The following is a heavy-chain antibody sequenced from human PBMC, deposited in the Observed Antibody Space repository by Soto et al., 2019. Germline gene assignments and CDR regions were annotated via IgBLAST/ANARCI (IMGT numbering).Heavy chain of an antibody. Sequence: QLQLQESGSGLVKPSQTLSLTCAVSGGSISSGGYSWSWIRQPPGKGLAWIGYIYHSGSTYYNPSLKSRVTISVDRSKNQFSLKLSSVTAADTAVYYCARDAAAAGPRYGRDVWGQGTTVTVSS. CDR1: GGSISSGGYS. D-gene: IGHD6-13*01. V-gene: IGHV4-30-2*01. CDR3: ARDAAAAGPRYGRDV. CDR2: IYHSGST. J-gene: IGHJ6*02.